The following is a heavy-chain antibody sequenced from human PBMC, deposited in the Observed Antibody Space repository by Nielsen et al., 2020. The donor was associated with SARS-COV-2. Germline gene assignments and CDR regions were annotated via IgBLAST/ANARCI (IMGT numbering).Heavy chain of an antibody. CDR3: ARDQITMVRGVIDY. V-gene: IGHV3-21*01. J-gene: IGHJ4*02. Sequence: GVLKISRAVSGFTLSSYSMNWVRQAPGRGMGWVSSISSSSSYIYYADSVKGRFTISRDNAKNSLYLQMDSLRAEDTAVYYCARDQITMVRGVIDYWGQGTLVTVSS. CDR2: ISSSSSYI. CDR1: GFTLSSYS. D-gene: IGHD3-10*01.